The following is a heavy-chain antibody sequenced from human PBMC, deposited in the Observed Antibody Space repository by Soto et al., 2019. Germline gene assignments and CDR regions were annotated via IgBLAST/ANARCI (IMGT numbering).Heavy chain of an antibody. CDR3: ARHYCSSTSCYYGY. V-gene: IGHV1-69*13. D-gene: IGHD2-2*01. CDR2: IIPIFGTA. CDR1: GGTFSSYA. Sequence: ASVKFSCKASGGTFSSYAISWVRQAPGQGLEWMGGIIPIFGTANYAQKFQGRVTITADESTSTAYMELSSLRSEDTAVYYCARHYCSSTSCYYGYWGQGTLVTVSS. J-gene: IGHJ4*02.